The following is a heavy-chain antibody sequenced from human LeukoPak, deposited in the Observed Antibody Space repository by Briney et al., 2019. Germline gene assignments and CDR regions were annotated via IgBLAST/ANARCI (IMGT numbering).Heavy chain of an antibody. CDR2: INPNSGGT. D-gene: IGHD3-3*01. Sequence: ASVKVSCKASGYTFTGYYMHWVRQAPGQGLEWMGWINPNSGGTNYAQKFQGRVTMTRDTSISTAYMELSGLRSDDTAVYYCARSSEFPFLGGPPGGGFAPGGKEPRVTVSS. CDR3: ARSSEFPFLGGPPGGGFAP. CDR1: GYTFTGYY. V-gene: IGHV1-2*02. J-gene: IGHJ5*02.